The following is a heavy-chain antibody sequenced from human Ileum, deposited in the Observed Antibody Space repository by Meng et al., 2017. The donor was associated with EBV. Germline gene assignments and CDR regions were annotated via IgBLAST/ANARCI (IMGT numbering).Heavy chain of an antibody. CDR3: ARGGWSLDY. CDR2: ISYSGGT. V-gene: IGHV4-59*08. J-gene: IGHJ4*02. CDR1: GGSISSYY. D-gene: IGHD2-15*01. Sequence: QVQLQGSGPGLVRPPESLALAGAVSGGSISSYYWCWIRQPPGKGLEWIGYISYSGGTNYNPSLKSRVTISVDTSKNQFSLSLSSVTAADTAVYYCARGGWSLDYWGQGTLVTVSS.